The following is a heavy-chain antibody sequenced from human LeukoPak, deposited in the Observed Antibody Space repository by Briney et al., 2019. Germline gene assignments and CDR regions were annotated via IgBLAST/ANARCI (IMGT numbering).Heavy chain of an antibody. D-gene: IGHD2-15*01. CDR1: GFTFSSYG. CDR3: AKANVKYCSGGSCFDAFDI. J-gene: IGHJ3*02. Sequence: GGSLRLSCAASGFTFSSYGMHWVRQAPGKGLEWVAFIRYDGSNKYYADSVKGRFTISRDNSKNTLYLHVNSLRAEDTAVYYCAKANVKYCSGGSCFDAFDIWGQGTMVTVSS. V-gene: IGHV3-30*02. CDR2: IRYDGSNK.